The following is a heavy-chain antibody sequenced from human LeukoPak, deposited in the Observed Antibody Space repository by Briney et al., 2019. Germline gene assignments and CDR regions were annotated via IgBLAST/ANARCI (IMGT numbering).Heavy chain of an antibody. Sequence: SETLSLTCTVSGGSIRSNTYYWGWIRQPPGKGLEWIGSIYYSGSTYYNPSLKSRVTISVDTSKNHFSLKLTSVTAADTAVYYCARDLKWQQLHDAFDVWGQGTMATVSS. V-gene: IGHV4-39*07. J-gene: IGHJ3*01. CDR2: IYYSGST. CDR1: GGSIRSNTYY. D-gene: IGHD6-13*01. CDR3: ARDLKWQQLHDAFDV.